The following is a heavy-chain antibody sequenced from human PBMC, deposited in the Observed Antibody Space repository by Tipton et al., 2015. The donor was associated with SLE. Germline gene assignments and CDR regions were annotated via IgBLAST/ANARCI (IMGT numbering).Heavy chain of an antibody. CDR2: IKEDGSEK. CDR3: ARDVRSGWVNWIDA. D-gene: IGHD6-19*01. V-gene: IGHV3-7*03. J-gene: IGHJ5*02. Sequence: GSLRLSCAASGCTFSRDWLTWARQAPGKGLEWVANIKEDGSEKYYVDSVKGRFTISRDNANNTLYLQLNSLRVEDTAIYFCARDVRSGWVNWIDAWGQGTLVTVSS. CDR1: GCTFSRDW.